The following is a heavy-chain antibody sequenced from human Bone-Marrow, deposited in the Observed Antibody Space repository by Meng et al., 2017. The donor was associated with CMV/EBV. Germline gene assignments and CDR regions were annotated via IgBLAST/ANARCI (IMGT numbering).Heavy chain of an antibody. CDR1: GFTVSSNY. D-gene: IGHD2-21*02. CDR3: ATSAGDSPGFDY. CDR2: IYSGGST. V-gene: IGHV3-53*01. Sequence: GESLKISCAASGFTVSSNYMSWVRQAPGKGLEWVSVIYSGGSTYYADSVKGRFTISRENAKNSLYLQMNSLRAGDTAVYYCATSAGDSPGFDYWGQGTLVTVSS. J-gene: IGHJ4*02.